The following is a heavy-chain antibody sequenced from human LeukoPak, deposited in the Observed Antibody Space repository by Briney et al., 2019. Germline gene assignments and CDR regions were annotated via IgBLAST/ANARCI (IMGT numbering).Heavy chain of an antibody. Sequence: SVKVSCKASGGTFSSYAISWVRQAPGQGLEWMGGIIPIFGTANYAQKFQGRVTISADKSTSTAYMELSSLRSEDTAVYYCASGRTDIVVVPATLRNYFFDYWGQGTLVTVSS. D-gene: IGHD2-2*01. J-gene: IGHJ4*02. V-gene: IGHV1-69*06. CDR3: ASGRTDIVVVPATLRNYFFDY. CDR1: GGTFSSYA. CDR2: IIPIFGTA.